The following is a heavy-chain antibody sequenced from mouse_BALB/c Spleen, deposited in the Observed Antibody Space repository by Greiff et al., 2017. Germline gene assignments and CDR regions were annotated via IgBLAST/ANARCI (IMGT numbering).Heavy chain of an antibody. V-gene: IGHV5-6-5*01. CDR3: ARDGYGKRYYAMDY. CDR2: ISSGGST. Sequence: EVKLVESGGGLVKPGGSLKLSCAASGFTFSSYAMSWVSQTPEKRLEWVASISSGGSTYYPDSVKGRFTISRDNARNILYLQMSSLRSEDTAMYYCARDGYGKRYYAMDYWGQGTSVTVSS. CDR1: GFTFSSYA. D-gene: IGHD2-10*02. J-gene: IGHJ4*01.